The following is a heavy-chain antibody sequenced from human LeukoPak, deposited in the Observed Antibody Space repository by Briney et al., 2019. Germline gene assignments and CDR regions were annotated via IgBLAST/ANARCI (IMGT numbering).Heavy chain of an antibody. J-gene: IGHJ6*02. CDR2: IWYEGSNK. D-gene: IGHD2-15*01. Sequence: PGRSLRLSCAASGFTFSSYGMHWVRQAPGKGLEWVAVIWYEGSNKYYADSVKGRFTISRDNSKNTLYLQMNSLRAEDTAVYYCARVSPPYCSGGSCYLAYYYYYGMDVWGQGTTVTVSS. V-gene: IGHV3-33*01. CDR3: ARVSPPYCSGGSCYLAYYYYYGMDV. CDR1: GFTFSSYG.